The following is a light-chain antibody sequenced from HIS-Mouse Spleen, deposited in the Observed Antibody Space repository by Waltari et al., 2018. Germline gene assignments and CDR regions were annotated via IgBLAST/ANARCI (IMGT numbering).Light chain of an antibody. J-gene: IGKJ2*01. Sequence: DIQLTQSPSFLSASVGDRVTITCRASQGISSYLAWYQQKPGKAPKLLFYAASTLQSGVPSRFSGSGSGTEFTLTISSLQPEDFATYYCQQLNSYPYTFGQGTKLEIK. V-gene: IGKV1-9*01. CDR1: QGISSY. CDR2: AAS. CDR3: QQLNSYPYT.